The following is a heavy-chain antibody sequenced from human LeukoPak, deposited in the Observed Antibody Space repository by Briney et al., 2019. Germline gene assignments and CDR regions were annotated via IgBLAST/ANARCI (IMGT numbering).Heavy chain of an antibody. Sequence: GGSLRLSCAASGFIFSSSGMSLVRKAPGMGLEWVSAISGSGGSTYYADSVKGRFTISRDNSRNTLYLQMSGLRADDTALYYCAKDGTPGDYWGQGTRVTVSS. CDR2: ISGSGGST. V-gene: IGHV3-23*01. D-gene: IGHD2-15*01. J-gene: IGHJ4*02. CDR3: AKDGTPGDY. CDR1: GFIFSSSG.